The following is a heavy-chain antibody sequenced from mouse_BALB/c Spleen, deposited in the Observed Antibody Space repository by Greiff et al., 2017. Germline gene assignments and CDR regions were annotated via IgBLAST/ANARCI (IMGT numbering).Heavy chain of an antibody. CDR1: GYTFSSYW. CDR2: ILPGSGST. J-gene: IGHJ4*01. Sequence: VKLMESGAELMKPGASVKISCKATGYTFSSYWIEWVKQRPGHGLEWIGEILPGSGSTNYNEKFKGKATFTADTSSNTAYMQLSSLTSEDSAVYYCARIYYYGSSLDYYAMDYWGQGTSVTVSS. D-gene: IGHD1-1*01. V-gene: IGHV1-9*01. CDR3: ARIYYYGSSLDYYAMDY.